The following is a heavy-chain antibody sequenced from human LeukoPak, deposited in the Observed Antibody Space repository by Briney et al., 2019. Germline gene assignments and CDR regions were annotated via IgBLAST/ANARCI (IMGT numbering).Heavy chain of an antibody. CDR2: IGGSGDTT. CDR1: GFTFSTYA. J-gene: IGHJ4*02. V-gene: IGHV3-23*01. Sequence: GGSLRLSCAASGFTFSTYAMSWVRQAPGKGLEWVSSIGGSGDTTYYADAVKGRFTISRDNSKNTLYLQMNSLRVDDAAVYYCVEDVVVIVAAKPGIWGQGTLVTVSS. CDR3: VEDVVVIVAAKPGI. D-gene: IGHD2-15*01.